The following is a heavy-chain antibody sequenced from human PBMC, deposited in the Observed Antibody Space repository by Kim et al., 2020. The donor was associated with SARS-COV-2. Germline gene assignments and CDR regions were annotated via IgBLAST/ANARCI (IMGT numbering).Heavy chain of an antibody. J-gene: IGHJ2*01. CDR2: MNPNSGNT. Sequence: ASVKVSCKASGYTFTSYDINWVRQATGQGLEWMGWMNPNSGNTGYAQKFQGRVTMTRNTSIRKAYMELSSLGSEDTAVYYCATSYGSSTPFYWYFDLWGRGTLVTVSS. V-gene: IGHV1-8*01. CDR3: ATSYGSSTPFYWYFDL. CDR1: GYTFTSYD. D-gene: IGHD6-13*01.